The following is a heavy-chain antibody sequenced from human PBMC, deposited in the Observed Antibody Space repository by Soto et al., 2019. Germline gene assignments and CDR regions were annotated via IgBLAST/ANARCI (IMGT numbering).Heavy chain of an antibody. CDR3: AKGLLKSDY. Sequence: PGGSLRLSCAASGFTFSNYAMSWVRQAPGKGLEWVSGISGSGGSTYYADSVQGRFTISRDNSKNTLYLQMNSLRREDTAVYYCAKGLLKSDYWGQGTLVPVSS. CDR1: GFTFSNYA. CDR2: ISGSGGST. V-gene: IGHV3-23*01. J-gene: IGHJ4*02.